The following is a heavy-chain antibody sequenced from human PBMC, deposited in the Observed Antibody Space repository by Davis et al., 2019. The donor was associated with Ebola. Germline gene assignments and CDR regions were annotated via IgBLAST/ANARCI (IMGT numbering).Heavy chain of an antibody. V-gene: IGHV3-30*04. CDR1: GFTFSSYA. Sequence: GESLKISCAASGFTFSSYAMHWVRQAPGKGPEWVAVISYDGSNKYYADSVKGRFTISRDNSKNTLYLQMNSLRAEDTAVYYCARVFSGDPDYWGQGTLVTVSS. J-gene: IGHJ4*02. CDR3: ARVFSGDPDY. CDR2: ISYDGSNK. D-gene: IGHD3-10*02.